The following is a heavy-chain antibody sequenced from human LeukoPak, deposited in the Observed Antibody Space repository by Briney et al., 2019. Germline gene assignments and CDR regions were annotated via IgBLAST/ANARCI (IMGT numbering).Heavy chain of an antibody. CDR3: ARDCSSTSCMEGWFDP. J-gene: IGHJ5*02. V-gene: IGHV1-69*13. CDR1: GGTFGSYA. CDR2: IIPIFGTA. Sequence: SVKVSCKASGGTFGSYAISWVRQAPGQGLEWMGGIIPIFGTANYAQKFQGRVTITADGSTSTAYMELSSLRSEDTAVYYCARDCSSTSCMEGWFDPWGQGTLVTVSS. D-gene: IGHD2-2*01.